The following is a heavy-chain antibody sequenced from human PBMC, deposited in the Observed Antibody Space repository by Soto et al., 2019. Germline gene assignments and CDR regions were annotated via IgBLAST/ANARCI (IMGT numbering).Heavy chain of an antibody. J-gene: IGHJ5*02. D-gene: IGHD3-10*01. V-gene: IGHV1-18*01. CDR2: ISAYNGNT. CDR1: GYTFTNYG. Sequence: QVQLVQSGAEVKKPGASVKVSCKASGYTFTNYGISWVRQAPGQGLEWMGWISAYNGNTNHAQKLQGRVTMTTDTXTXKXXMELRSLRSDDTAVYYCARGVGSGSYYNQYNWFDPWGQGTLVTVSS. CDR3: ARGVGSGSYYNQYNWFDP.